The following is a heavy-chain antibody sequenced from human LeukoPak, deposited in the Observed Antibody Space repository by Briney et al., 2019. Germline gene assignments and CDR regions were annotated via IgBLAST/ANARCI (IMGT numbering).Heavy chain of an antibody. V-gene: IGHV3-30*04. Sequence: GRSLRLSCAASGFTFSSYAMYWVRQAPGKGLEWVAVISYDGSNKYYADSVKGRFTISRDNSKNTLYLQMNSLRAEDTAVYYCAVATPYYYDSSGYYPLGYWGQGTLVTVSS. CDR1: GFTFSSYA. D-gene: IGHD3-22*01. CDR2: ISYDGSNK. J-gene: IGHJ4*02. CDR3: AVATPYYYDSSGYYPLGY.